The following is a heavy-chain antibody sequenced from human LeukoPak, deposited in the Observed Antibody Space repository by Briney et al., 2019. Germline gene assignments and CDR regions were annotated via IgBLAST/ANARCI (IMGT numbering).Heavy chain of an antibody. V-gene: IGHV4-38-2*01. CDR1: GYSISSGYY. CDR3: ARGVLPPRDWFDP. Sequence: PSETLSLTCAVSGYSISSGYYWGWIRQPPGKGLEWNGSIYHSGSTYYNPSLKSRVTISVDTSKNQFSLKLSSVTAADTAVYYCARGVLPPRDWFDPWGQGTLVTVSS. CDR2: IYHSGST. J-gene: IGHJ5*02.